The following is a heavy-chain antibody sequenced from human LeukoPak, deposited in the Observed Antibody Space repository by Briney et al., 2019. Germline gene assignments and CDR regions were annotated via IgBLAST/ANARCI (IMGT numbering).Heavy chain of an antibody. CDR3: GRDGRGIDY. CDR2: ISAYNGNT. V-gene: IGHV1-18*01. CDR1: GYTLTSYG. Sequence: ASVKDSCKASGYTLTSYGIRWVRQAPGQGLEWMGWISAYNGNTNYAQKLQGRVTLTTDTSTSTAYMELRSLRSDDTAVYYCGRDGRGIDYWGQGTLVTVSP. J-gene: IGHJ4*02. D-gene: IGHD2-15*01.